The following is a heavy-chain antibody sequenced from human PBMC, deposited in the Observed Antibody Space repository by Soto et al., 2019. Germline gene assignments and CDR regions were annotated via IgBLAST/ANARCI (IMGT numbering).Heavy chain of an antibody. J-gene: IGHJ1*01. CDR1: GGSISSSSYY. CDR2: IYYSGST. V-gene: IGHV4-61*05. D-gene: IGHD1-26*01. Sequence: SETLSLTCTVSGGSISSSSYYWGWIRQPPGKGLEWIGYIYYSGSTNYNPSLKSRVTISVDTSKNQFSLNLSSVTAADTAVYYCATYSGSYDFQHWGQGTLVTVSS. CDR3: ATYSGSYDFQH.